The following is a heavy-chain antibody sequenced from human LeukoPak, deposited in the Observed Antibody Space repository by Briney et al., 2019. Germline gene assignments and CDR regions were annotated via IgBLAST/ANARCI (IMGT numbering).Heavy chain of an antibody. J-gene: IGHJ5*02. V-gene: IGHV4-30-4*08. CDR2: IYYSGST. CDR1: GGSISSGDYY. Sequence: SQTLSLTCTVSGGSISSGDYYWSWIRQPPGEGLEWIGYIYYSGSTYYNPSLKSRVTISVDTSKNQFSLKLSSVTAADTAVYYCARGSIVGATLEFDPWGQGTLVTVSS. D-gene: IGHD1-26*01. CDR3: ARGSIVGATLEFDP.